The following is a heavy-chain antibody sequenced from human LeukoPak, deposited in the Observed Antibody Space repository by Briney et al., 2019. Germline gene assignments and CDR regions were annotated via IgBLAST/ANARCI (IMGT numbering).Heavy chain of an antibody. CDR1: GGSVSSGSYY. Sequence: SETLSLTCTDSGGSVSSGSYYWSWIRQPPGKGLEWIGYIYYSGSTNYNPSLKSRVTISVDTSKNQFSLKLSSVTAADTAVYYCARAVVYYDSSGYYYYYGMDVWGQGTTVTVSS. J-gene: IGHJ6*02. CDR3: ARAVVYYDSSGYYYYYGMDV. D-gene: IGHD3-22*01. CDR2: IYYSGST. V-gene: IGHV4-61*01.